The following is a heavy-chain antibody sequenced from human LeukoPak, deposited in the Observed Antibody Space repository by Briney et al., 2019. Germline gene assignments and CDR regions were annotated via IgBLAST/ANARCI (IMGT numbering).Heavy chain of an antibody. CDR3: AREGAVAGTSVDY. Sequence: ASVKVSCKASGYTFTSYYMHWVRQAPGQGLEWMGIINPSGGSTSYAQKFQGRVTITADKSTSTAYMELSSLRSEDTAVYYCAREGAVAGTSVDYWGQGTLVTVSS. V-gene: IGHV1-46*01. D-gene: IGHD6-19*01. J-gene: IGHJ4*02. CDR1: GYTFTSYY. CDR2: INPSGGST.